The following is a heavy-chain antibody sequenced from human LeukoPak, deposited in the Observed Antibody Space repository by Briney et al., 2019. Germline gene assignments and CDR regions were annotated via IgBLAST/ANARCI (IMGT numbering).Heavy chain of an antibody. CDR3: AKLSLSGRTQSADY. D-gene: IGHD3-10*01. CDR1: GLTFNSHS. Sequence: GGSLRLSCVASGLTFNSHSMSWVRQAPGMGLEWVSVVSTNGDVTFYADSVKGRFTISRDNSKNTLFLQMNSLRAEDTAVYYCAKLSLSGRTQSADYWGQGTLVTVSS. J-gene: IGHJ4*02. V-gene: IGHV3-23*01. CDR2: VSTNGDVT.